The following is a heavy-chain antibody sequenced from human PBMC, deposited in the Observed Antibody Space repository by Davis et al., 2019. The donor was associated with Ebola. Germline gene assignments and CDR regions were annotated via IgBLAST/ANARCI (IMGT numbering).Heavy chain of an antibody. Sequence: GGSLRLSCAASGFTFSSYGMHWVRQAPGKGLEWVAVIWYDGSNKYYADSVKGRFTISRDNSKNTLYLQMNSLRAEDTAVYYRARNSYYYYYGMNVWGQGTTVTVSS. CDR2: IWYDGSNK. CDR1: GFTFSSYG. V-gene: IGHV3-33*01. J-gene: IGHJ6*02. CDR3: ARNSYYYYYGMNV. D-gene: IGHD2-21*01.